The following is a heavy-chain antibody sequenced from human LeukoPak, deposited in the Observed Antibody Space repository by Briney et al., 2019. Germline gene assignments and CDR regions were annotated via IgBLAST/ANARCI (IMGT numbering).Heavy chain of an antibody. Sequence: GRSLRLSCAASGFTLDDYATHWVRQAPGKGLEWVSGINWKSGSKNYADSVKGRFTISRDNAKNSLYLQMNSLSAEDTALYYCAKEGVEMATQGAFDIWGQGTMVTVSS. D-gene: IGHD5-24*01. CDR2: INWKSGSK. CDR3: AKEGVEMATQGAFDI. J-gene: IGHJ3*02. CDR1: GFTLDDYA. V-gene: IGHV3-9*01.